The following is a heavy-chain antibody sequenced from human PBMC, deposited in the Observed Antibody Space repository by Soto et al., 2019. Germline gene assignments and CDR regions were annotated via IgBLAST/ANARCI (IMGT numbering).Heavy chain of an antibody. CDR1: GYTFTRYY. J-gene: IGHJ3*02. CDR2: INPSGGST. D-gene: IGHD6-19*01. V-gene: IGHV1-46*01. CDR3: ATDLLAGFPAFDI. Sequence: GASVTVSCTASGYTFTRYYMHWVRQAPGQGLEWMGIINPSGGSTSYAQKFQGRVTMTRDTSTSTVYMELSSLRSEDTAVYYCATDLLAGFPAFDIWGQGTMVTVSS.